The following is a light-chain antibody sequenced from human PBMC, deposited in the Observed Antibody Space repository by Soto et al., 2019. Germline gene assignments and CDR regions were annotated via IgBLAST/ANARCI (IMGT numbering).Light chain of an antibody. CDR2: KDS. CDR1: ALPKQY. V-gene: IGLV3-25*03. J-gene: IGLJ2*01. Sequence: SYELTQPPSVSVSPGQTARITCSGDALPKQYAYWYQQKPGQAPVLVIYKDSERPSGIPERFSGSSSGTTVTLTISGVQAEDEADYYCQSADSRGTYNLVFGGGTKLTVL. CDR3: QSADSRGTYNLV.